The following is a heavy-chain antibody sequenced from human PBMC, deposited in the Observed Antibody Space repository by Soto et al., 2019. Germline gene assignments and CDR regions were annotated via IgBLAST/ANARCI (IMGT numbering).Heavy chain of an antibody. J-gene: IGHJ6*01. CDR3: ARLTGTTPPHYYYGMDV. D-gene: IGHD1-20*01. Sequence: GESLKISCKGSGYSFTSYWISWVRQMPGKGLEWMGRIDPSDSYTNYSPSFQGHVTISADKSISTAYLQWSSLKASDTAMYYCARLTGTTPPHYYYGMDVWGQGTTVTVSS. V-gene: IGHV5-10-1*01. CDR2: IDPSDSYT. CDR1: GYSFTSYW.